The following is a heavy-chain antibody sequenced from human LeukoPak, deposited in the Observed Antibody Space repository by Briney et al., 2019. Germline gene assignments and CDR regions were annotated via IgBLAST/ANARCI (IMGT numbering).Heavy chain of an antibody. Sequence: SVKVSCKASGGTFSSYAISWVRQAPGQGLEWMGGIIPIFGTANYAKKFQGRVTITTDESTSTAYMELSSLRSEDTAVYYCARDRGEIIAAHYYYYYMDVWGKGTTVTVSS. CDR1: GGTFSSYA. J-gene: IGHJ6*03. V-gene: IGHV1-69*05. D-gene: IGHD6-6*01. CDR2: IIPIFGTA. CDR3: ARDRGEIIAAHYYYYYMDV.